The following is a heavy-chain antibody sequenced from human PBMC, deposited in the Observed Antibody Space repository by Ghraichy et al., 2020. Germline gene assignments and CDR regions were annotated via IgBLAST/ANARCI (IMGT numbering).Heavy chain of an antibody. CDR1: GFTFSSYA. D-gene: IGHD3-3*01. V-gene: IGHV3-23*01. J-gene: IGHJ4*02. Sequence: GGSLRLSFAASGFTFSSYAMSWVRQAPGKGLEWVSAITGSGGSTYYADSVKGRFTISSDNSKNTLYLQMNSLRADDTAVYYCAKGSSGSRPYYFDNWGQGTLVTVSS. CDR2: ITGSGGST. CDR3: AKGSSGSRPYYFDN.